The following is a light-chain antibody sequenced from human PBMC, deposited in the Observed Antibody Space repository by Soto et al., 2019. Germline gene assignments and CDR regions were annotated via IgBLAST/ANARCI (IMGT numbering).Light chain of an antibody. CDR2: DIS. J-gene: IGKJ2*01. Sequence: EIVLTQSTATVSLSPGERATLSSRASQIVTRHLAWYQQKPGQAPSLLIYDISNRDAGIPARFSGSGSGTDFTLTISSLEPEDSAVYYCQQRNNWPRVTFGQGTKLEIK. CDR1: QIVTRH. V-gene: IGKV3-11*01. CDR3: QQRNNWPRVT.